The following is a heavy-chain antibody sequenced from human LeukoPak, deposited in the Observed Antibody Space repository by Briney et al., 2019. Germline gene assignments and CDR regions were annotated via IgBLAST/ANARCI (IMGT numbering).Heavy chain of an antibody. D-gene: IGHD3-10*01. J-gene: IGHJ5*02. CDR2: ISSSSSTI. CDR3: ARDRHYGSGSSYNWFDP. V-gene: IGHV3-48*04. CDR1: GFTFSSYS. Sequence: PGGSLRLSCAASGFTFSSYSMNWVRQAPGKGLEWVSYISSSSSTIYYADSVKGRFTISRDNAKNSLYLQMNSLRAEDMAVYYCARDRHYGSGSSYNWFDPWGQGTLVTVSS.